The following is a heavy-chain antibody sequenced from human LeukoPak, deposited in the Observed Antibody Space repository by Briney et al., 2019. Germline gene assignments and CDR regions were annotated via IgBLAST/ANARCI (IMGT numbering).Heavy chain of an antibody. CDR3: AKDIEATHVAGFDY. Sequence: GGSLRLSCAASGFTFGDYAMHWVRQAPGKGLEWVSGISWNSGSIGYADSVKGRFTISRDNAKNSLYLQMNSLRAEVTALYYCAKDIEATHVAGFDYWGQGTLVTVSS. J-gene: IGHJ4*02. V-gene: IGHV3-9*01. CDR2: ISWNSGSI. D-gene: IGHD6-19*01. CDR1: GFTFGDYA.